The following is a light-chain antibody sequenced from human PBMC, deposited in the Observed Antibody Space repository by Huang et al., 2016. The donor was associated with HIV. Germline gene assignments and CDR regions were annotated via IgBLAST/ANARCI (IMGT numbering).Light chain of an antibody. Sequence: EVVMTQSPATLSVYPGERAPLSCRASQSVSSDLAWYQQKPGQAPRLLISYASTRATCIPARFSGSGSGTEFTLTVNNLQSEDFAVYYCQQYNNWPLTFGGGTKVEIK. V-gene: IGKV3-15*01. J-gene: IGKJ4*01. CDR1: QSVSSD. CDR2: YAS. CDR3: QQYNNWPLT.